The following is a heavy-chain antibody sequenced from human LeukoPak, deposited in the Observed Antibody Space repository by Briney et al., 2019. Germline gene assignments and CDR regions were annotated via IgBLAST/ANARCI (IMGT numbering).Heavy chain of an antibody. J-gene: IGHJ3*02. D-gene: IGHD6-19*01. CDR3: ARNQAVAANRGAFDI. CDR1: AYSISSNNW. V-gene: IGHV4-28*01. CDR2: IYYSAST. Sequence: ETLSLTCAVSAYSISSNNWWAWIRQPPGKGVEWMGYIYYSASTYYNPYNPSITSRVTMSVDTSKNQYSLKLDSMTEIDTAMYYCARNQAVAANRGAFDIWGQGTMVTVSS.